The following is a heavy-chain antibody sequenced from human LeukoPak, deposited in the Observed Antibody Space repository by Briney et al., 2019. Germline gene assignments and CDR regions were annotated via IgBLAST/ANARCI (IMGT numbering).Heavy chain of an antibody. CDR1: GYTFTSYY. V-gene: IGHV1-46*03. CDR3: APALPGYGMDV. CDR2: INPSGGST. J-gene: IGHJ6*02. Sequence: ASVKVSCKASGYTFTSYYMHWVRQAPGQGLEWMGIINPSGGSTSYAQKFQGRVTMTRDTSTSTVYMELSSLRSEDTAVYYCAPALPGYGMDVWGQGTTVTVSS. D-gene: IGHD1-14*01.